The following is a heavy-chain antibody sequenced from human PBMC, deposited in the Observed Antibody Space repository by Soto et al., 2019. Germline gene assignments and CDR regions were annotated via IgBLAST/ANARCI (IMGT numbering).Heavy chain of an antibody. V-gene: IGHV1-69*01. D-gene: IGHD3-16*01. J-gene: IGHJ6*02. Sequence: QVQLVQSGAEVKKPGSSVKVSCKASGGTFSNYPITWVRRAPGQGLEWLGGIIPIFGKADYTQKFQGRVTITADQPTNTAYMEISSLRSEDTAVYYCASGGEYYDENLPHYYFFGMHVWGPGTTVTVSS. CDR3: ASGGEYYDENLPHYYFFGMHV. CDR2: IIPIFGKA. CDR1: GGTFSNYP.